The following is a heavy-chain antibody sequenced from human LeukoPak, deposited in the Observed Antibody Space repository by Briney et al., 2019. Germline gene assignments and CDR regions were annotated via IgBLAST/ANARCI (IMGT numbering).Heavy chain of an antibody. CDR2: IFPIFKTA. V-gene: IGHV1-69*15. J-gene: IGHJ5*02. CDR1: GGTFSTSA. D-gene: IGHD2-2*01. Sequence: SVKVSCKASGGTFSTSAISWVRQAPGQGLEWMGSIFPIFKTANYAENFQGRVTITADDSTTIAYMDLSSLRSEDTAMYYCAREGAYCSSTSCHLQNWFDPWGQGTLVTVSS. CDR3: AREGAYCSSTSCHLQNWFDP.